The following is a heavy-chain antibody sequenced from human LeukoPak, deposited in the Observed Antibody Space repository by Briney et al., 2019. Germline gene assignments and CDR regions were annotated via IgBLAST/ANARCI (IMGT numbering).Heavy chain of an antibody. Sequence: SVKVSCKASGGTFSSYAISWVRQAPGQGLEWMGRIIPILGIANYAQKFQGRVTITADKSTSTDYMELSSLRSEDTAVYYCARDGGITGTLFDYWGQGTLVTVSS. CDR1: GGTFSSYA. J-gene: IGHJ4*02. V-gene: IGHV1-69*04. CDR3: ARDGGITGTLFDY. CDR2: IIPILGIA. D-gene: IGHD1-7*01.